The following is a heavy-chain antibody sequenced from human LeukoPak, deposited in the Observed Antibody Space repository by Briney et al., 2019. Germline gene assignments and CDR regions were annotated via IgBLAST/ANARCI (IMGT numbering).Heavy chain of an antibody. V-gene: IGHV3-21*01. CDR2: ISSSSSYI. J-gene: IGHJ4*02. D-gene: IGHD1-26*01. CDR3: ARGPLRLSGSSSYSLAY. Sequence: PGGSLRLSCAASGFTFSSYSMNWVRQAPGKGLEWVSSISSSSSYIYYADSVKGRFTISRDNAKNSLYLQMNSLRAEDTAVYYCARGPLRLSGSSSYSLAYGARGPLVTV. CDR1: GFTFSSYS.